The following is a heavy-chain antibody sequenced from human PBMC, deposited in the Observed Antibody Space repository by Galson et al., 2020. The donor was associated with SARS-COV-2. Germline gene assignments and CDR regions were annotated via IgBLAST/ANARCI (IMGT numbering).Heavy chain of an antibody. Sequence: SVKVSCKASGGTFFSYVVSWVRQAPGQGLEWMGGIIPIFGTPNYAPKFQGRVTITADESTNTAYVELSSLRSEDTAVYFCARGGYCRGGSCPSRPYYCYAMDVWGQGTTVTVSS. CDR2: IIPIFGTP. J-gene: IGHJ6*02. CDR1: GGTFFSYV. CDR3: ARGGYCRGGSCPSRPYYCYAMDV. D-gene: IGHD2-15*01. V-gene: IGHV1-69*13.